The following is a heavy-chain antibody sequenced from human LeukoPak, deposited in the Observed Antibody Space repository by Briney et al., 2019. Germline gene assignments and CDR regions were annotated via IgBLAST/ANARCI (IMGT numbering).Heavy chain of an antibody. J-gene: IGHJ4*02. CDR1: GGSISSYY. CDR2: IYYGGST. V-gene: IGHV4-59*01. D-gene: IGHD3-22*01. Sequence: SETLSLTCTVSGGSISSYYWSWIRQPPGKGLEWIGYIYYGGSTNYNPSLRSRVTISVDTSKNQFSLKLSSVTAADTAVYYCARRGYYDSSGYYFDYWGQGTLVTVSS. CDR3: ARRGYYDSSGYYFDY.